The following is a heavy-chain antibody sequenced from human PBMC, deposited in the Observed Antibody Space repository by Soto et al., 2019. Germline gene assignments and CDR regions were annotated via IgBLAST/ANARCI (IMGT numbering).Heavy chain of an antibody. D-gene: IGHD6-6*01. CDR3: ARLRQLVGYFYYYMDV. CDR2: ISAYNGDT. J-gene: IGHJ6*03. V-gene: IGHV1-18*01. CDR1: GYTFTNYG. Sequence: QVQLLQSGAEVKKPGASVKVSCKASGYTFTNYGITWVRQAPGQGLEWMGWISAYNGDTHYTQRLQGRVTMTTDTSPSTAYMELRGLRSDDTAVYYCARLRQLVGYFYYYMDVWGKGTTVTVSS.